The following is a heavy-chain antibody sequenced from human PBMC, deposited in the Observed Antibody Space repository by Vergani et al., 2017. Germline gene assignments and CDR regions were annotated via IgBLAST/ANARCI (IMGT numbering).Heavy chain of an antibody. CDR2: ISGSGGST. CDR1: AFTFSTYA. CDR3: AKDRSYSGNSHFDY. D-gene: IGHD1-26*01. V-gene: IGHV3-23*01. J-gene: IGHJ4*02. Sequence: EVQLLESGGGLVQPGGSLRLSCAASAFTFSTYAMSWVRQAPGKGLEWVSVISGSGGSTNYADSVKGRFTISRDNSKNTLYLQMNSLRAEDTAAYYCAKDRSYSGNSHFDYWGQGTLVTVSS.